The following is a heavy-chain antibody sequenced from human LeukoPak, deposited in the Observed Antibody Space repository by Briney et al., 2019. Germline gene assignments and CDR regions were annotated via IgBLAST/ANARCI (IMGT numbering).Heavy chain of an antibody. CDR1: GGSISSGGYY. Sequence: SQTLSLTCTVSGGSISSGGYYWNWIRQHPGKGLEWIGYIYYSGSTYYNPSLKSRVTISVDTSKNQFSLKLSSVTAADTAVYYCARRAAAASLYYFDYWGQGTLVTVSS. CDR2: IYYSGST. CDR3: ARRAAAASLYYFDY. D-gene: IGHD6-13*01. V-gene: IGHV4-31*03. J-gene: IGHJ4*02.